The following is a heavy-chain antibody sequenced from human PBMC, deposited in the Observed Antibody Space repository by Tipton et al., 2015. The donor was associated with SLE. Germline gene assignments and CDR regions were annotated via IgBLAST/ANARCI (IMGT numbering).Heavy chain of an antibody. D-gene: IGHD2-21*01. CDR3: AKDGTDCGGDCYYDWHFDL. V-gene: IGHV3-23*03. CDR2: IYSGGSRT. CDR1: GISINSRNYY. J-gene: IGHJ2*01. Sequence: LSLTCTASGISINSRNYYWGWIRQPPGKGLEWVSVIYSGGSRTYYADSVKGRFTISRENSKNTLYLQMHSLRAEDTAVYYCAKDGTDCGGDCYYDWHFDLWGRGTLVTVSS.